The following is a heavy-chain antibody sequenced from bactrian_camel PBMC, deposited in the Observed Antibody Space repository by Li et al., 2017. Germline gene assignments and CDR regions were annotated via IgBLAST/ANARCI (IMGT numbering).Heavy chain of an antibody. Sequence: HVQLVESGGDSVQAGGSLRLSCAASGIINAPLCVGWFRQVPGRQREGVAAMDSDGSISYADSVKGRFTISQDNTNHTLFSQMNNLKPVDSAIYYCATDSRDGSGDYVPFPGSPCDEMFGYWGQGTQVTVS. D-gene: IGHD4*01. CDR3: ATDSRDGSGDYVPFPGSPCDEMFGY. J-gene: IGHJ6*01. V-gene: IGHV3S53*01. CDR2: MDSDGSI. CDR1: GIINAPLC.